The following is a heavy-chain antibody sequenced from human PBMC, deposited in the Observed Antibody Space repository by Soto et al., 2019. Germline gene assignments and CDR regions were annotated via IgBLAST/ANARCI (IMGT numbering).Heavy chain of an antibody. D-gene: IGHD2-2*01. Sequence: QVQLVQSGAEVKKPGASVKVSYKASGYTLSSYALHWVRQGPGQRLEWMGWIDAGSSNTKYSQKFQGRVTITRDTSATTAYMELSSLRYEDTAVYFCARGGSAIFDYWGQGTLVIVSS. CDR3: ARGGSAIFDY. CDR2: IDAGSSNT. CDR1: GYTLSSYA. J-gene: IGHJ4*02. V-gene: IGHV1-3*01.